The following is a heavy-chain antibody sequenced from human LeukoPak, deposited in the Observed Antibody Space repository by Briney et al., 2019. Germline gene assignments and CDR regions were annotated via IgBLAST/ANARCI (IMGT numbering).Heavy chain of an antibody. CDR2: IKEDGSER. CDR3: ARDLYGDYFFDY. CDR1: GFTFSSYY. J-gene: IGHJ4*02. Sequence: GGSLRLSCVASGFTFSSYYMSWVCQAPGKGLEWVANIKEDGSERYYVDSMKGRFTISRDNAKNSLYLQMNSLRAEDTAVYYCARDLYGDYFFDYWGQGTLVTVSS. D-gene: IGHD4-17*01. V-gene: IGHV3-7*01.